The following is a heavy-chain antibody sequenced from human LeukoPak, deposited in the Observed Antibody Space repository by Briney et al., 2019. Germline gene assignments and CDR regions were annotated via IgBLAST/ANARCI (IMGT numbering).Heavy chain of an antibody. CDR2: INAGNGNT. D-gene: IGHD5-18*01. CDR1: GYTFTSYA. CDR3: ASFVDTAMATGSFH. J-gene: IGHJ1*01. V-gene: IGHV1-3*01. Sequence: GASVKVSCKASGYTFTSYAMHWVRQAPGQRLEWMGWINAGNGNTKYSQKFQGRVTITRDTSASTAYMELSSLRSEDTAMYYCASFVDTAMATGSFHWGQGTLVTASS.